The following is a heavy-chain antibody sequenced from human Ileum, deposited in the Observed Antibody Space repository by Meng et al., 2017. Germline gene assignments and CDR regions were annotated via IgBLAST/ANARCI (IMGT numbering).Heavy chain of an antibody. J-gene: IGHJ4*02. CDR2: AST. V-gene: IGHV4-61*08. D-gene: IGHD1-26*01. CDR3: ARDHMGSLDY. CDR1: GGSVSRAGYQ. Sequence: QVQLQESGPGLVRPSETLSLICTVSGGSVSRAGYQWGWIRQPPGKGPEWIGYASTNYNPSLKSRVTISLDTSRNQFSLSLSSVTAADTAVYYCARDHMGSLDYWGQGILVTVSS.